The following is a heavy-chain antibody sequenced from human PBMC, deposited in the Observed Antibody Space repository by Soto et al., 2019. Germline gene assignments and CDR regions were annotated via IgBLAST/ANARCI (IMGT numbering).Heavy chain of an antibody. D-gene: IGHD5-12*01. J-gene: IGHJ6*02. CDR3: ARAPQSDIVTLDYYYGMDV. V-gene: IGHV1-69*13. Sequence: ASVKVSCKASGGTFSSYAISWVRQAPGQGLEWMGGIIPIFGTANYAQKFQGRVTITADESTSTAYLELSSLRSEDTAVYYCARAPQSDIVTLDYYYGMDVWGQGTTVNVS. CDR2: IIPIFGTA. CDR1: GGTFSSYA.